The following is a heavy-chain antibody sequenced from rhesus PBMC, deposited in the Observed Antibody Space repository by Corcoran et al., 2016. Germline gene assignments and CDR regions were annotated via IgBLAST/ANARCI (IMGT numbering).Heavy chain of an antibody. Sequence: QVQLQESGPGMVQPSAPLSLTCSVSGFSLRSGYRLSWFRLPPGKGLVWIGYIGGSSGRTNYNPSLKSRVTISKDTSKNQFSLKLSSVTAADTAVYDCARRPMVGYFDYWGQGVLVTVSS. D-gene: IGHD4-17*01. CDR1: GFSLRSGYR. J-gene: IGHJ4*01. CDR3: ARRPMVGYFDY. CDR2: IGGSSGRT. V-gene: IGHV4-127*01.